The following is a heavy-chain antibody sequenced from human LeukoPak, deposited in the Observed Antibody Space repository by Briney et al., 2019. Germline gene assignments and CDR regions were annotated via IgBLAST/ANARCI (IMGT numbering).Heavy chain of an antibody. CDR2: INHSGST. J-gene: IGHJ4*02. CDR3: ARYCSSTSCRDGFDY. V-gene: IGHV4-34*01. Sequence: SETLSLTCGVYGGSFSSYYWTWIRQPPGKGLVWIGEINHSGSTNYNPSLKSRVTISVDTSKNQFSLKLSSVTAADTAVYYCARYCSSTSCRDGFDYWGQGTLVTVSS. D-gene: IGHD2-2*01. CDR1: GGSFSSYY.